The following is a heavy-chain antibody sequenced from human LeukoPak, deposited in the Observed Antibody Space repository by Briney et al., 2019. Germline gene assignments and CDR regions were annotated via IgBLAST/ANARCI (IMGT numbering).Heavy chain of an antibody. D-gene: IGHD7-27*01. Sequence: GGSLRLSCAASGFTVSSYVMHWVRQAPGKGLEWVAVIWHGGSNENYADSVKGRFTISRDNSKNTLYLQMTSLRAEDTAVYYCARDLGLSPFDHWGQGTLVTVSS. CDR2: IWHGGSNE. CDR3: ARDLGLSPFDH. CDR1: GFTVSSYV. J-gene: IGHJ4*02. V-gene: IGHV3-33*08.